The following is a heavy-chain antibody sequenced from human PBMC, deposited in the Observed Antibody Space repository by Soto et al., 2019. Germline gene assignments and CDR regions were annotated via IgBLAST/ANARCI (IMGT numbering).Heavy chain of an antibody. Sequence: SVKVSCKASGGTFSSYAISWVRQAPGQGLEWMGGIIPIYGTTNYSQKFQGRVTITRDASASTAYMELSSLRSEDTAVYYCARSPGYSYGDYWGQGTLVTVSS. CDR3: ARSPGYSYGDY. D-gene: IGHD5-18*01. J-gene: IGHJ4*02. CDR2: IIPIYGTT. CDR1: GGTFSSYA. V-gene: IGHV1-69*05.